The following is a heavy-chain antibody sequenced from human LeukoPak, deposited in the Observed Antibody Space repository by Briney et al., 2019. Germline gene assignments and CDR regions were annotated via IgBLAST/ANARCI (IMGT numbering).Heavy chain of an antibody. CDR3: ARDSEGAKVREADGGNFDY. V-gene: IGHV4-34*01. D-gene: IGHD4-23*01. CDR1: GGSFSGYY. J-gene: IGHJ4*02. CDR2: INHSGST. Sequence: SETLSLTCAVYGGSFSGYYWSWIRQPPGKGLEWIGEINHSGSTNYNPSLKSRVTISVDTSKNQFSLKLSSVTAADTAVYYCARDSEGAKVREADGGNFDYWGQGTLVTVSS.